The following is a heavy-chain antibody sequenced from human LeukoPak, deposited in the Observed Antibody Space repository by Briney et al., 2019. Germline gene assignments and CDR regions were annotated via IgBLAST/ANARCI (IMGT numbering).Heavy chain of an antibody. CDR1: GYTVTQLS. CDR3: ATVDGGGELPDY. V-gene: IGHV1-24*01. Sequence: ASVKVSRKLSGYTVTQLSMHWVRQAPAKGLEGMGGFDPEDGETIYAQKFQGRVTMTEDTSTDTAYMELSSLRCEDTAVYCCATVDGGGELPDYWGQGTLVTVSS. D-gene: IGHD1-26*01. J-gene: IGHJ4*02. CDR2: FDPEDGET.